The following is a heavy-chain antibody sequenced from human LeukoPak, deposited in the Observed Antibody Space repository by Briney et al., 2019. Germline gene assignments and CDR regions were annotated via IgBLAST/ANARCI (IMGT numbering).Heavy chain of an antibody. Sequence: PGGSLRLSCAASGFTVSSNNMNWVRQAPGKGLEWISIIYSGGSTYYADSVEGRFTISRDNSKNTLYLQMSSLRAEDTAVYYCARDVSFDYWGQGTLVTVSS. V-gene: IGHV3-53*01. J-gene: IGHJ4*02. CDR2: IYSGGST. CDR3: ARDVSFDY. CDR1: GFTVSSNN.